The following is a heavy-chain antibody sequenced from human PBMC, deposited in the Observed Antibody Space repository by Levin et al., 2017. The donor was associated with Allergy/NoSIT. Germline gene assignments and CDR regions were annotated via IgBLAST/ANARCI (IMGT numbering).Heavy chain of an antibody. CDR3: ARLNIAGAFDI. Sequence: SETLSLTCAVYGGSFTNYYWNWIRQPPGKGLEWIGEINHSRSTYYNASLKSRLTISVDTSKNHFSLNLSSVTAADTAVYYCARLNIAGAFDIWGQGTLVTVSS. CDR1: GGSFTNYY. V-gene: IGHV4-34*01. J-gene: IGHJ3*02. D-gene: IGHD6-13*01. CDR2: INHSRST.